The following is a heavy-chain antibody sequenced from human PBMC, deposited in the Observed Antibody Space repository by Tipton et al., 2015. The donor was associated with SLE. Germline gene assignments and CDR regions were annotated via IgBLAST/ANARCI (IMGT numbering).Heavy chain of an antibody. CDR2: IYYSGSI. Sequence: TLSLTCTVYGGSFSGYYWSWIRQPPGKGLEWIGYIYYSGSISYNPSLKSRVTISVDTSKNQFSLKLSSVTAADTAVYYCARELPTIFGAQNNWFDPWGQGTLVTVSS. CDR3: ARELPTIFGAQNNWFDP. J-gene: IGHJ5*02. D-gene: IGHD3-3*01. CDR1: GGSFSGYY. V-gene: IGHV4-59*01.